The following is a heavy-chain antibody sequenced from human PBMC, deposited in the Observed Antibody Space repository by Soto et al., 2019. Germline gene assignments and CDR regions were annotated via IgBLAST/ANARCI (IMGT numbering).Heavy chain of an antibody. Sequence: SVKVSCKASGGTFSNFAINWLRQAPGQGLEWMGGVIPIFHTPLYAQRFQGRVTITADTSTRTVYMELSGLRSEDTAVYYCASNDRVNFAFDIWGQGTMVTVSS. CDR1: GGTFSNFA. CDR3: ASNDRVNFAFDI. CDR2: VIPIFHTP. V-gene: IGHV1-69*06. J-gene: IGHJ3*02. D-gene: IGHD3-10*02.